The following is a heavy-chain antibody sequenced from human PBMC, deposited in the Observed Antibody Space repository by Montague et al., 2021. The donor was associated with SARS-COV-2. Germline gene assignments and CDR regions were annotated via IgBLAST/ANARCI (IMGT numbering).Heavy chain of an antibody. CDR2: IYYSGST. J-gene: IGHJ4*02. D-gene: IGHD6-13*01. V-gene: IGHV4-31*03. Sequence: TLSLTCTVSGGSISSGGYYWSWIRQHPGKGLEWIGYIYYSGSTYYNPSLKSRVTIPVGTSKNQFSLKLSSVTAADTAVYYCARAPRSIAAAGTASDYWGQGTLVTVSS. CDR3: ARAPRSIAAAGTASDY. CDR1: GGSISSGGYY.